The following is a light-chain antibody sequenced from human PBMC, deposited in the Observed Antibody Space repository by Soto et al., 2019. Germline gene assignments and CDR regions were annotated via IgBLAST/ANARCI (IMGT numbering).Light chain of an antibody. CDR1: QDISND. J-gene: IGKJ2*01. CDR2: DAP. V-gene: IGKV1-33*01. Sequence: DIQMTQSPSSLSASLGDRVTITCQASQDISNDLNWYQQKPGKAPKLLVYDAPNLETGAPSRFSESGSGADFTFTISSLQPEDIATYYCQQYDNLPYTVGQGTKLEIK. CDR3: QQYDNLPYT.